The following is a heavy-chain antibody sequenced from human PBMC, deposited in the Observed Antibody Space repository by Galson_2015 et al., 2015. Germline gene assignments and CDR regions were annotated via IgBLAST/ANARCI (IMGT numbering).Heavy chain of an antibody. CDR3: ARDLPDRSAAIEPYYYYYGMDV. V-gene: IGHV3-33*01. CDR1: GFTFSSYG. Sequence: SLRLSCAASGFTFSSYGMHWVRQAPGKGLEWVAVIWYDGSNKYYADSVKGRFTISRDNSKNTLYLQMNSLRAEDTAVYYCARDLPDRSAAIEPYYYYYGMDVWGQGTTVTVSS. CDR2: IWYDGSNK. J-gene: IGHJ6*02. D-gene: IGHD2-2*01.